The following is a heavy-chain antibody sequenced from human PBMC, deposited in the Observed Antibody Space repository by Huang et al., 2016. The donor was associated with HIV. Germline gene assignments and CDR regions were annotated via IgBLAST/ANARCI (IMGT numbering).Heavy chain of an antibody. Sequence: QIHLVQSGPEVKQPGASVKVSCKASGYKFHIYEITWVRQTPGQGLEWMGWISGDNVSTRFAQKFQDRLTMNTDVSTSTAYLELRSLRLDDTAVYYCARTKGEFDFWGQGALVTVSS. V-gene: IGHV1-18*04. CDR2: ISGDNVST. J-gene: IGHJ4*02. CDR1: GYKFHIYE. CDR3: ARTKGEFDF. D-gene: IGHD3-16*01.